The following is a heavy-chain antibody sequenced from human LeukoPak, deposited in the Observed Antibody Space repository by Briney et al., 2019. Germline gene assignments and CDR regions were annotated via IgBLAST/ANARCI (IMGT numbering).Heavy chain of an antibody. CDR3: ARDSVVPAVNGRGNWFDP. CDR1: GGSTGSYY. J-gene: IGHJ5*02. Sequence: SETLSPTCTVSGGSTGSYYWSWIRQPPGKGLEWIGYIYDGGSTNYNPSLKSRVTMSVDTSKNQFSLKLSSVTAADTAVYYCARDSVVPAVNGRGNWFDPWGQGTLVTVSS. V-gene: IGHV4-59*12. D-gene: IGHD2-2*01. CDR2: IYDGGST.